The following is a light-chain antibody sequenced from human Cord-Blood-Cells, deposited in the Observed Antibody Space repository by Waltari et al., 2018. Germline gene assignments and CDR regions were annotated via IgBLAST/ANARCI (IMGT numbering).Light chain of an antibody. V-gene: IGKV4-1*01. CDR2: WAS. CDR3: QQYYSTPYT. Sequence: DIVMTQSPDSLSVSLGERATINCKSSQSVVYSSNNKNYLAWYQQKPGQPPKLLIYWASTRESGVPDRFSGSGSGTDFTLTIRSLQAEDVAVYYCQQYYSTPYTFGQGTKLEIK. J-gene: IGKJ2*01. CDR1: QSVVYSSNNKNY.